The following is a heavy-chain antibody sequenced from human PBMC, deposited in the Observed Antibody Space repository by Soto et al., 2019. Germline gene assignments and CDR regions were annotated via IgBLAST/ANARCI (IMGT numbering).Heavy chain of an antibody. CDR1: GYTFTGYY. Sequence: GASVQVSCMACGYTFTGYYMHWVGQAPGRGGEWVGWINLNSGGTNYAQKFQGRVTMTKDTSISTAYMELSRLRSDDTAVYYCARILGDYAFDIWGQGTMVTVSS. CDR3: ARILGDYAFDI. CDR2: INLNSGGT. D-gene: IGHD3-16*01. V-gene: IGHV1-2*02. J-gene: IGHJ3*02.